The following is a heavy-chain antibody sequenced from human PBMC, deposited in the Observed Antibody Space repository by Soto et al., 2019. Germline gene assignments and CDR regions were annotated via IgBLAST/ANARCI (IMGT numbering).Heavy chain of an antibody. Sequence: GGSLRLSCAASGFTFSSYWRSWVRQAPGKGLEWVANIKQDGSEKYYVDSVKGRFTISRDNAKNSLYLQMNSLRAEDTAVYYCARDGDLRYYDSSGYYPGPYYYYGMDVWGQGTTVTVSS. CDR3: ARDGDLRYYDSSGYYPGPYYYYGMDV. J-gene: IGHJ6*02. D-gene: IGHD3-22*01. CDR1: GFTFSSYW. V-gene: IGHV3-7*01. CDR2: IKQDGSEK.